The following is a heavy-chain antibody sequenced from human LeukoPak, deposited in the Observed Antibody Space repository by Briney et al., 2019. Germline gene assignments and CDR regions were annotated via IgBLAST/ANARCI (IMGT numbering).Heavy chain of an antibody. CDR1: GGSISSSNW. Sequence: SGTLSLTCAVSGGSISSSNWWSWVRQPPGKGLEWIGEIYHSGSTNYNPSLKSQATISVDKSKNQFSLKLSSVTAADTAVYYCARSTTLHSSGWYAQDYWGQGTLVTVSS. CDR2: IYHSGST. D-gene: IGHD6-19*01. V-gene: IGHV4-4*02. CDR3: ARSTTLHSSGWYAQDY. J-gene: IGHJ4*02.